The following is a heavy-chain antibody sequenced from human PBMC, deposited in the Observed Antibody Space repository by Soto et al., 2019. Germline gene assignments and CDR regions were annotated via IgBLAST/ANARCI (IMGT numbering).Heavy chain of an antibody. J-gene: IGHJ4*02. D-gene: IGHD3-16*01. CDR3: AKGSIMLTCGGVKDY. Sequence: EVQLLESGGGLVQPGGSLRLSCAASGFTYSTYAMSWVRQTARKGLEWVSSISAGGTSTFYADSVKGRFTISRDNSKNTLALQMSTLRAEDTAVYYCAKGSIMLTCGGVKDYWGQGILVTVSS. CDR2: ISAGGTST. CDR1: GFTYSTYA. V-gene: IGHV3-23*01.